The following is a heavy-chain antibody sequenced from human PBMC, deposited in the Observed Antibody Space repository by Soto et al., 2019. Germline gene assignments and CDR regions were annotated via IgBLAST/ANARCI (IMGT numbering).Heavy chain of an antibody. V-gene: IGHV3-30-3*01. Sequence: QVQLVESGGGVVQPGRSLRLSCAASGSTFSSYAMHWVRQAPGKGLEWVAVISYDGSNKYYADSEKGRFTISRDNSKNTLYLQMNSLRAEDTAVYYCARSLWLDAFDIWGQGTMVTVSS. CDR2: ISYDGSNK. D-gene: IGHD3-10*01. CDR1: GSTFSSYA. J-gene: IGHJ3*02. CDR3: ARSLWLDAFDI.